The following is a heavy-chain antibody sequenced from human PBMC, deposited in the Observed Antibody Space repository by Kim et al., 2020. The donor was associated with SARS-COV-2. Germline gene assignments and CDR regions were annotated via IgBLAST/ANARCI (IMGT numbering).Heavy chain of an antibody. V-gene: IGHV3-15*01. Sequence: GGSLRLSCAASGFTFSNAWMSWVRQAPGKGLEWVGRIKSKTDGGTTDYAAPVKGRFTISRDDSKNTLYLQMNSLKTEDTAVYYCTTDRPHSSGYYYPLYYYYGMDVWGQGTTVTVSS. J-gene: IGHJ6*02. CDR3: TTDRPHSSGYYYPLYYYYGMDV. CDR1: GFTFSNAW. D-gene: IGHD3-22*01. CDR2: IKSKTDGGTT.